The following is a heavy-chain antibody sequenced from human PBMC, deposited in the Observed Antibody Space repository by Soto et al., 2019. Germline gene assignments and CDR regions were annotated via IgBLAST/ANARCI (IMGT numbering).Heavy chain of an antibody. V-gene: IGHV3-30*18. CDR2: ISYDGSNK. D-gene: IGHD4-17*01. Sequence: GGSLRLSCAASGFTFSSYGMHWVRQAPGKGLEWVAVISYDGSNKYYADSVKGRFTISRDNSKNTLYLQMNSLRAEDTAVYYCAKAHYGIAKPYWFDPWGQGTLVTVSS. CDR3: AKAHYGIAKPYWFDP. CDR1: GFTFSSYG. J-gene: IGHJ5*02.